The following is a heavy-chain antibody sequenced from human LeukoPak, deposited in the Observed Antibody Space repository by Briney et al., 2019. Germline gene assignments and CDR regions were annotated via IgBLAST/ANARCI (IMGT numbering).Heavy chain of an antibody. J-gene: IGHJ3*02. Sequence: PGGSLRLSCAASGFTFSSYSMTWVRQPPGKGLEWIGEINHSGSTNYNPSLKSRVTISVDTSKNQFSLKLSSVTAADTAVYYCARQITIFGVVTCDAFDIWGQGTMVTVSS. CDR2: INHSGST. V-gene: IGHV4-34*01. D-gene: IGHD3-3*01. CDR1: GFTFSSYS. CDR3: ARQITIFGVVTCDAFDI.